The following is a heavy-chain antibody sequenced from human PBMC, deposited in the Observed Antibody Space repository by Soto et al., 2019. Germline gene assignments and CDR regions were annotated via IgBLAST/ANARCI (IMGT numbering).Heavy chain of an antibody. J-gene: IGHJ4*02. Sequence: QVQLVESGGGVVQPGGSLRLSCAASGFTFNRFGMHWVRQAPGTGLEWVAVISYDGSNKYYTDSVKGRFTISRDNSQNTLYLQMSSLRLEDTAMYYCAKAVDISVRGVPPSDYWGQGTPVTVSS. CDR1: GFTFNRFG. CDR3: AKAVDISVRGVPPSDY. CDR2: ISYDGSNK. D-gene: IGHD3-10*02. V-gene: IGHV3-30*18.